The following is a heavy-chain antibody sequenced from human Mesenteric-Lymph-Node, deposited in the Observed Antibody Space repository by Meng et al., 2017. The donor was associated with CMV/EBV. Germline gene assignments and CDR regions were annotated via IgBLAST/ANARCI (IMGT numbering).Heavy chain of an antibody. Sequence: GGSISGGCYYWTWVRQFPGKALEWIAYIHHSGTTSHNPSLRSRVSISVDTSKNQFSLRLSSVTAADTAVYFCARQLDDFWSGYPLNSWGRGTLVTVSS. CDR2: IHHSGTT. V-gene: IGHV4-31*02. J-gene: IGHJ4*02. CDR1: GGSISGGCYY. D-gene: IGHD3-3*01. CDR3: ARQLDDFWSGYPLNS.